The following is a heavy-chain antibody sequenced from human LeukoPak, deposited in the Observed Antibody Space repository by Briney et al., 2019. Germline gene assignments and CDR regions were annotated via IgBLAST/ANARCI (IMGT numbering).Heavy chain of an antibody. V-gene: IGHV1-8*01. Sequence: ASVKVSCKASGYIFTSYDINWVRQATGQGLEWMGWMNPNSGNTGYAQKFQGRVTLTINTSISTAYMALSSLRSEDTAVYYCARGGMLQEFDYWGQGTLVTVSS. CDR2: MNPNSGNT. CDR3: ARGGMLQEFDY. D-gene: IGHD2-8*01. J-gene: IGHJ4*02. CDR1: GYIFTSYD.